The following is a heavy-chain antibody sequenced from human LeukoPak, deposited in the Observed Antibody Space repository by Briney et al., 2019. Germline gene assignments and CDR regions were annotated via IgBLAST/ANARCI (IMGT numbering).Heavy chain of an antibody. CDR3: ARAPEGLRFLEWLGEYYFDY. J-gene: IGHJ4*02. Sequence: GGSLRLSCAASGFTFCDHYMSWIRQAPGKGLEWVSYISRGGSTTYYADSVKGRFTISRDNAKNSLFLQMNSLRAEDTAVYYCARAPEGLRFLEWLGEYYFDYWGQGTLVTVSS. V-gene: IGHV3-11*04. CDR1: GFTFCDHY. CDR2: ISRGGSTT. D-gene: IGHD3-3*01.